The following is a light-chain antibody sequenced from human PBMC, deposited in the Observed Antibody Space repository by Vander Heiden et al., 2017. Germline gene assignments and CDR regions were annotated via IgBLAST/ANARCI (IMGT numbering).Light chain of an antibody. V-gene: IGKV1-5*03. CDR3: QRYNSYKNT. CDR1: HSISSW. Sequence: DIHMPQSPSTLSASVGDRVTITCRASHSISSWLAWYQQKPEKAPKLLNYKATSLESGVPSRISGSGSGKEFTLTISSLQPDDLATYYCQRYNSYKNTFGQGTKLEIK. J-gene: IGKJ2*01. CDR2: KAT.